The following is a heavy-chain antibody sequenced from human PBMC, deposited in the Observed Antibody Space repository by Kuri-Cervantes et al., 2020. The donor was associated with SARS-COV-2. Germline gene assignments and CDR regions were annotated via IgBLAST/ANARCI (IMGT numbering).Heavy chain of an antibody. D-gene: IGHD3-16*01. CDR1: GFTVSSNY. Sequence: GGSLRLSCAASGFTVSSNYMSWVRQAPGKGLEWVSYISSSGSTIYYADSVKGRFTISRDNAKNSLYLQMNSLRAEDTAVYYCAREVAVGDYYYYYYMDVWGKGTTVTVSS. V-gene: IGHV3-11*04. J-gene: IGHJ6*03. CDR3: AREVAVGDYYYYYYMDV. CDR2: ISSSGSTI.